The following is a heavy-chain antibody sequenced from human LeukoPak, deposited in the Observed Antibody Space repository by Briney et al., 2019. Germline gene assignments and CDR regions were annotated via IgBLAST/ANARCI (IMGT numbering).Heavy chain of an antibody. CDR2: FSYSGST. V-gene: IGHV4-59*01. D-gene: IGHD3-22*01. J-gene: IGHJ5*02. Sequence: SETLSLTCTVSGGSISSYYWTWIRQPPGKGLEWIGYFSYSGSTTYSPSLTSRVTISVDTSKNQFSLKLSSVTAADTAVYFCARVNYYYDSTGRPHNWFDPWGQGTLVTVSS. CDR1: GGSISSYY. CDR3: ARVNYYYDSTGRPHNWFDP.